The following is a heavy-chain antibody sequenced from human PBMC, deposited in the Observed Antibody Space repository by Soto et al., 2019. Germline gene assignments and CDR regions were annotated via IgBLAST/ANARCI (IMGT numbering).Heavy chain of an antibody. CDR2: INHSGST. CDR1: GGSFSGYD. V-gene: IGHV4-34*01. CDR3: ARRDYSSSSSYFDY. Sequence: SETLSLTCAVYGGSFSGYDWSRIRQPPGKGLEWIGEINHSGSTNYNPSLMSRVTISVDTSKNQFSLKLSSVTAADTAVYYCARRDYSSSSSYFDYWGQGTLVTNSS. D-gene: IGHD6-6*01. J-gene: IGHJ4*02.